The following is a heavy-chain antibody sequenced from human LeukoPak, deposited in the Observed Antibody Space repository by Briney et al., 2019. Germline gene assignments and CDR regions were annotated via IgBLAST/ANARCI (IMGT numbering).Heavy chain of an antibody. CDR2: IYPGDSDT. CDR1: GSSFTSYW. CDR3: ARPDYYDSSGYSDY. D-gene: IGHD3-22*01. J-gene: IGHJ4*02. Sequence: GASLMISCKGSGSSFTSYWIGWVRQMPGKGVEWMGIIYPGDSDTRYSPSFQGQVTISADKSISTAYLQWSSLKASDTAMYYCARPDYYDSSGYSDYWGQGTLVTVSS. V-gene: IGHV5-51*01.